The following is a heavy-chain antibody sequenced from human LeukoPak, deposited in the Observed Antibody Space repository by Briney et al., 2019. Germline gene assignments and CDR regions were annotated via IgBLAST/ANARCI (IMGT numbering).Heavy chain of an antibody. CDR3: ARELSTYYDSSGYYDY. CDR2: ISAYNGNT. V-gene: IGHV1-18*01. CDR1: GYTFTGYG. J-gene: IGHJ4*02. D-gene: IGHD3-22*01. Sequence: ASVKVSCKASGYTFTGYGISWVRQAPGQGLEWMGWISAYNGNTNYAQKLQGRVTMTTDTSTSTAYMELRSLRSDETAVYYCARELSTYYDSSGYYDYWGQGTLVTVSS.